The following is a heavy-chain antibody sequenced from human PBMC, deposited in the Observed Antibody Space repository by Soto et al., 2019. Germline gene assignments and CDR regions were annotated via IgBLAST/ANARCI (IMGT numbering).Heavy chain of an antibody. V-gene: IGHV3-74*01. CDR3: VRGNSGYGDFDY. J-gene: IGHJ4*02. Sequence: GGSLRLSCAASGLTFSSYWMHWVRQAPGKGLVWVSRMYTDASSATYADSVKGRFTISRDNAKNTLFLQIDSLRTEDTAVYYCVRGNSGYGDFDYWGEGTLVTVSS. CDR1: GLTFSSYW. CDR2: MYTDASSA. D-gene: IGHD5-12*01.